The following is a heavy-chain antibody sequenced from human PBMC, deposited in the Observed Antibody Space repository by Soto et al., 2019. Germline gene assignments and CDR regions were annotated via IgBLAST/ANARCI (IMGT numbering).Heavy chain of an antibody. CDR1: GYDFACYW. J-gene: IGHJ4*02. CDR2: IYPSDSDT. D-gene: IGHD3-3*01. Sequence: GESLNISGQGSGYDFACYWIAWVRQLTGKGLDLMLIIYPSDSDTRYSPSFQGQFTISADKSISSAYVQWSRLRASDTAMYYCARGGVSTRTFDNRGQGTPVTVSS. V-gene: IGHV5-51*01. CDR3: ARGGVSTRTFDN.